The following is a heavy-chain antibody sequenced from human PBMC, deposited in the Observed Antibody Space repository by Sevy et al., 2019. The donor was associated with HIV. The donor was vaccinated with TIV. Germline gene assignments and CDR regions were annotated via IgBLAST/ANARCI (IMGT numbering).Heavy chain of an antibody. Sequence: GESLKISCKGSGYSFTNYWIAWVRQMPGKGLEWMGMIYPGDYDITYSPSFQGQVTFSPDKSITTAYLQWSSLKASDTAMYYCARLRSGWPYFDSWGQGTLVTVS. J-gene: IGHJ4*02. CDR2: IYPGDYDI. CDR1: GYSFTNYW. V-gene: IGHV5-51*01. CDR3: ARLRSGWPYFDS. D-gene: IGHD3-22*01.